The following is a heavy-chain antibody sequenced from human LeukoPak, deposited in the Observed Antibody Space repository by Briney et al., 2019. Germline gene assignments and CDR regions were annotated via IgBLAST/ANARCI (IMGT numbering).Heavy chain of an antibody. D-gene: IGHD6-13*01. J-gene: IGHJ4*02. CDR3: ARQGYSSSWYVVY. V-gene: IGHV3-23*01. CDR2: FTGSGGNT. CDR1: GFAFSSYA. Sequence: GGSLRLSCRASGFAFSSYAMSWVRQAPGKRLEWVSTFTGSGGNTYYADSVKGRFTISRGDSKNTLYLQMNSLRAEDTAMYYCARQGYSSSWYVVYWGQGTLVTVSS.